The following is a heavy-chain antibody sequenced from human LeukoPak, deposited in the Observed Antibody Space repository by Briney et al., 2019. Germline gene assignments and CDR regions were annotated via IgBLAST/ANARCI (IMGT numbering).Heavy chain of an antibody. Sequence: KPSETLSLTCAVYGGSFSGYYWSWIRQPPGKGLEWIGEINHSGSTNYNPSLKSRVTISVDTSKNQFSLKLSSVTAADTAVYYCARARGYCSSTSCSRSYYFDYWGQGTLVTVSS. V-gene: IGHV4-34*01. J-gene: IGHJ4*02. D-gene: IGHD2-2*01. CDR2: INHSGST. CDR3: ARARGYCSSTSCSRSYYFDY. CDR1: GGSFSGYY.